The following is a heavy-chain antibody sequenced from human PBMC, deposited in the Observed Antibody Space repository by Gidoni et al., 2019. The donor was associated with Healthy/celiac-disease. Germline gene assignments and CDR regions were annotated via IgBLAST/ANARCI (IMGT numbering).Heavy chain of an antibody. CDR2: IYYSGST. CDR3: ARRNPARGFDP. CDR1: GGSISRYY. D-gene: IGHD6-25*01. Sequence: QVQLQESGPGLVKPSETLPLTCTVSGGSISRYYWSWIRQPPGKGLEWIGYIYYSGSTNYNPSLKSRVTISVDTSKNQFSLKLSSVTAADTAVYYCARRNPARGFDPWGQGTLVTVSS. J-gene: IGHJ5*02. V-gene: IGHV4-59*08.